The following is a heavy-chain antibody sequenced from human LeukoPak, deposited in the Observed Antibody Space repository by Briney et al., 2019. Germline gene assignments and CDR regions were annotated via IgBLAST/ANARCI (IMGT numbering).Heavy chain of an antibody. CDR2: ISYDGSNK. CDR1: GFTFSSYG. D-gene: IGHD5-18*01. Sequence: GGSLRLSCAASGFTFSSYGMHWVRQAPGKGLEWVAVISYDGSNKYYADSVKGRFAISRDNSKNTLYLQMNSLRAEDTAAYYCAKEMGYSYGDFDYWGQGTLVTVSS. V-gene: IGHV3-30*18. J-gene: IGHJ4*02. CDR3: AKEMGYSYGDFDY.